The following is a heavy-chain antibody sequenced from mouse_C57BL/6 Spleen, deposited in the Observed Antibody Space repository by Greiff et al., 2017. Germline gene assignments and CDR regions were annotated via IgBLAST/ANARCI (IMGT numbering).Heavy chain of an antibody. J-gene: IGHJ1*03. CDR1: GYAFTNYL. CDR3: ARSGSSYDWYFDV. V-gene: IGHV1-54*01. Sequence: VQLQQSGAELVRPGTSVKVSCKASGYAFTNYLIEWVKQRPGQGLEWIGVINPGRGGTNYNEKFKGKATLTADKSSSTAYMQLSSLTSEDSAVYFCARSGSSYDWYFDVWGTGTTVTGSS. CDR2: INPGRGGT. D-gene: IGHD1-1*01.